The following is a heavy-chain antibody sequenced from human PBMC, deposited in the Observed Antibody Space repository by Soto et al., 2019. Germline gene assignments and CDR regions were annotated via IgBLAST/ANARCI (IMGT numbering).Heavy chain of an antibody. CDR3: AKVERYSGYDPYFDY. CDR2: ISGSGGST. V-gene: IGHV3-23*01. J-gene: IGHJ4*02. CDR1: GYTLSSYA. Sequence: EVQLLESGGGLVQPGGSLRLSCAASGYTLSSYAMSWVRQAPGKGLEWVSAISGSGGSTYYADSVKGRFTISRDNSKNTLYLQMNSLRAEDTAVYYCAKVERYSGYDPYFDYWGQGTLVTVSS. D-gene: IGHD5-12*01.